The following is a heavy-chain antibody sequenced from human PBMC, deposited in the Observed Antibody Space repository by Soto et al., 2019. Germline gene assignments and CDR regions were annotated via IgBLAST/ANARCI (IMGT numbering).Heavy chain of an antibody. D-gene: IGHD5-18*01. CDR2: IKQDGSEK. V-gene: IGHV3-7*05. J-gene: IGHJ5*02. CDR1: GFTFSSYW. Sequence: GGSLRLSCAASGFTFSSYWMSWVRQAPGKGLEWVANIKQDGSEKYYVDSVKGRFTISRDNAKNSLYLQMNSLRAEDTAVYYCARDWAAMDAEGWFDPWGQGTLVTVSS. CDR3: ARDWAAMDAEGWFDP.